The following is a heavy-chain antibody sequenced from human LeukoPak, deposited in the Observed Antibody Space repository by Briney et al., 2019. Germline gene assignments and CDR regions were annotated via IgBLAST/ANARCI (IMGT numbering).Heavy chain of an antibody. Sequence: GGSLRLSCAPSGFTVGSNYVSWVRQAPGKGLEWVSAISGSGGNTYYADSVKGRFTISRDNSKSTLYVQMNSLRAEDTAVYYCAKEVKIAATGENWFDPWGQGTLVTVSS. J-gene: IGHJ5*02. D-gene: IGHD6-13*01. CDR1: GFTVGSNY. V-gene: IGHV3-23*01. CDR2: ISGSGGNT. CDR3: AKEVKIAATGENWFDP.